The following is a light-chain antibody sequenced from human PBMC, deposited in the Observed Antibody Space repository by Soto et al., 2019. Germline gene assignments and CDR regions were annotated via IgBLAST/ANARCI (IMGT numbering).Light chain of an antibody. Sequence: QSALTQPASVSGSPGQSITISCTGTSSDVGGYHYVSWYQQYPGKAPKLMIYDVSNRPSGVSNRLSRGKSGNTASLTISGLQAEDEADYYCSSYSSSSTLYVVFGGGTKLTVL. J-gene: IGLJ2*01. CDR3: SSYSSSSTLYVV. CDR2: DVS. V-gene: IGLV2-14*01. CDR1: SSDVGGYHY.